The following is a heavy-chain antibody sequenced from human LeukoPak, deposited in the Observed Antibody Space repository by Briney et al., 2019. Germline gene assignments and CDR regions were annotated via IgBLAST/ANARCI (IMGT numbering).Heavy chain of an antibody. CDR3: ARDFGIYRSPFDY. CDR2: IIPILGIA. V-gene: IGHV1-69*04. Sequence: SVKVSCKASGGTFSSYAISWVRQAPRQGLEWMGRIIPILGIANYAQKFQGRVTITADKSTSTAYMELSSLRSEDTAVYYCARDFGIYRSPFDYWGQGTLVTVSS. J-gene: IGHJ4*02. CDR1: GGTFSSYA. D-gene: IGHD5-12*01.